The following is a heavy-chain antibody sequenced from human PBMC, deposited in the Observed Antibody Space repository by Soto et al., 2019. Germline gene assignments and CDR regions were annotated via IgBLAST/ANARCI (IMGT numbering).Heavy chain of an antibody. J-gene: IGHJ6*02. V-gene: IGHV4-59*01. Sequence: SETLSLTCTVSGGSISSYYWNWIRQPPGKGLEWIGDIYYSGSTNYSPSLKSRVTMSVDTSKNQSSLKLSSVTAADSAVYYCARLSGDYYGSDVWGQGTTVTVSS. CDR1: GGSISSYY. CDR3: ARLSGDYYGSDV. CDR2: IYYSGST. D-gene: IGHD3-10*01.